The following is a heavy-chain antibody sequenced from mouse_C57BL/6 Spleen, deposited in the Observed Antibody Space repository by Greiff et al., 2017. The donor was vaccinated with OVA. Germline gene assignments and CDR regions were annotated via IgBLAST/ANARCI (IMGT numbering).Heavy chain of an antibody. Sequence: EVKLVESGGGLVKPGGSLKLSCAASGFTFSSYAMSWVRQTPEKRLEWVATISDGGSYTYYPDNVKGRFTISRDNAKNNLYLQMSHLKSEDTAMYYCARRGGWDYFDYWGQGTTLTVSS. V-gene: IGHV5-4*03. J-gene: IGHJ2*01. D-gene: IGHD3-3*01. CDR2: ISDGGSYT. CDR3: ARRGGWDYFDY. CDR1: GFTFSSYA.